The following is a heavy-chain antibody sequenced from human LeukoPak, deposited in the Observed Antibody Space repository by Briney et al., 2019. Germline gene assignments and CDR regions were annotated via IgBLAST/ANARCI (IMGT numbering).Heavy chain of an antibody. V-gene: IGHV3-30*02. D-gene: IGHD3-22*01. CDR2: IRHDGSNK. CDR1: GFTFSTYG. CDR3: ARDQDSYYYDSSGYLGY. J-gene: IGHJ4*02. Sequence: GGSLRLSCAASGFTFSTYGMHWVRQAPGKGLEWVAFIRHDGSNKYYVDSVKGRFTISRDNSKNTLYLQMSSLRAEDTAVYYCARDQDSYYYDSSGYLGYWGQGTLVTVSS.